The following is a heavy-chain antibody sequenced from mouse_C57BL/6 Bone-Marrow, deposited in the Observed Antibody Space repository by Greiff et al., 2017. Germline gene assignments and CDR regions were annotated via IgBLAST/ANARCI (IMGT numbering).Heavy chain of an antibody. Sequence: QVQLQQSGPGLVQPSQSLSITCTVSGFSLTSYGVHWVRQSPGKGLEWLGVIWSGGSTDYNAAFISRLSISKDNSKSQVFFKMNSLQADDTAIYYCARITTVVVDYAMDYWGQGTSVTVSS. V-gene: IGHV2-2*01. J-gene: IGHJ4*01. CDR2: IWSGGST. CDR3: ARITTVVVDYAMDY. D-gene: IGHD1-1*01. CDR1: GFSLTSYG.